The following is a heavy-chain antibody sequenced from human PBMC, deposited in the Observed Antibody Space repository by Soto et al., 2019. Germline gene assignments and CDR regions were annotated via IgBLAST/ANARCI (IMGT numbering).Heavy chain of an antibody. D-gene: IGHD2-2*01. CDR2: IYYSGST. Sequence: PSETLSLTCTVSGGSISSYYWSWIRQPPGKGLEWIGYIYYSGSTNYNPSLKSRVTISVDTSKNQFSLKLSSVTAADTAVYYCARGRHCSSTSCYDGGRYYYYYYGMDVWGQGTTVTVSS. V-gene: IGHV4-59*01. J-gene: IGHJ6*02. CDR1: GGSISSYY. CDR3: ARGRHCSSTSCYDGGRYYYYYYGMDV.